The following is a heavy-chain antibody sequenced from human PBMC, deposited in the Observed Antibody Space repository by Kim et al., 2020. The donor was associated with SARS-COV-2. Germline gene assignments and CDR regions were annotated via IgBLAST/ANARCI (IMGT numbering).Heavy chain of an antibody. Sequence: ASVKVSCKTSGYTFGGNYMHWVRQAPGQGLEWVGWINPYTGGTKYAQKFKGRVTMTRDTSIRTFYMEINRLTYDETAVYYCAREGWYGDHFYGMDVWGQGTTVTVSS. V-gene: IGHV1-2*02. CDR2: INPYTGGT. CDR1: GYTFGGNY. J-gene: IGHJ6*02. D-gene: IGHD4-17*01. CDR3: AREGWYGDHFYGMDV.